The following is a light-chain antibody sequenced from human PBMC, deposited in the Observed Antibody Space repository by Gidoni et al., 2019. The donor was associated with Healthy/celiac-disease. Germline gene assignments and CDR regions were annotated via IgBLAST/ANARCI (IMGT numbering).Light chain of an antibody. CDR3: QQSYSTHT. J-gene: IGKJ5*01. V-gene: IGKV1-39*01. CDR2: AAS. CDR1: QSISSY. Sequence: DIQMTQSTSSLSASVGDRVTITCRASQSISSYLNWYQQKPGKAPKLLIYAASSLQSGVPSRFSGSGSGTDFTLTISSLQPEDFATYYCQQSYSTHTFGQETRLEIK.